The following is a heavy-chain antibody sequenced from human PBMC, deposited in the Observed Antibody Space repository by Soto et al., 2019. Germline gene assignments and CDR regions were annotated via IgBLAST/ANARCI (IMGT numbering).Heavy chain of an antibody. CDR1: GGTFSAYT. D-gene: IGHD7-27*01. V-gene: IGHV1-69*01. CDR2: ISPIFGTT. Sequence: QVQLVQSGAEVKKPGSSVKISCTASGGTFSAYTLSWVRQAPGQGLEWMGGISPIFGTTKYAQKFQGRVTITADESAGTAYMELSSLRSDDTAVYYCATNWGGRLNSEGYNWLEPWGQGTRVTVSS. CDR3: ATNWGGRLNSEGYNWLEP. J-gene: IGHJ5*02.